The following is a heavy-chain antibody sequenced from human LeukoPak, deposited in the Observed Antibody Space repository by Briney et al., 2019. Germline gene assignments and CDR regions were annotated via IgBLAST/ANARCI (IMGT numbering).Heavy chain of an antibody. Sequence: SETLSLTCTVSGGSISGGSYYWSWIRQPAGKGLEWIGRIYASGSTVYNPSLNSRVTISADTSKNQFSLRLSSVTAADTAVYYCARDREGYCSGGSCLDYFDYWGQGTLVTVSS. CDR3: ARDREGYCSGGSCLDYFDY. CDR1: GGSISGGSYY. CDR2: IYASGST. V-gene: IGHV4-61*02. J-gene: IGHJ4*02. D-gene: IGHD2-15*01.